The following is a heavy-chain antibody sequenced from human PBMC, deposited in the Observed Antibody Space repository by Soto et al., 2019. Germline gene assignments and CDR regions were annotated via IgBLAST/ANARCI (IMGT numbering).Heavy chain of an antibody. D-gene: IGHD3-10*01. J-gene: IGHJ6*02. CDR1: GGSFSGYY. Sequence: SETLSLTCAVYGGSFSGYYWSWIRQPPGKGLEWIGEINHSGSTNYNPSLKSRVTISVDTSKNQFSLKLSSVTAADTAVYYCARVTYYYGSGSYLRAPGGMDVWGQGTTVTVSS. CDR2: INHSGST. CDR3: ARVTYYYGSGSYLRAPGGMDV. V-gene: IGHV4-34*01.